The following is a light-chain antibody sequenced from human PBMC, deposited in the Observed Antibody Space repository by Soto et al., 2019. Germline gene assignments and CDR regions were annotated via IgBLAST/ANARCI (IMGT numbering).Light chain of an antibody. J-gene: IGLJ2*01. V-gene: IGLV2-11*01. Sequence: QSALTQPRSVSGSPGQSVTVSCTGTSRHVAVYSYVSWFQQHPGKAPQLLIYDVTKRPSGVPDRFSGSKSGNTAALTISGLQAEDEAEYFCSSYAGSYTWIFGGGTKMTVL. CDR1: SRHVAVYSY. CDR2: DVT. CDR3: SSYAGSYTWI.